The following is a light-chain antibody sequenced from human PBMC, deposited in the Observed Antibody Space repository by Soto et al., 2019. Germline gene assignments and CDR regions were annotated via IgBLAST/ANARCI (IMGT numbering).Light chain of an antibody. CDR3: CSYAGNKTVV. J-gene: IGLJ3*02. Sequence: QSVLTQPRSVSGSPGQSGTISCTGTSSDVGAYIYVSWYQQYPAKAPKVMIYDVGRRPSGVPDRFSGSKSGNTASLTISGLQAEDEAVYFCCSYAGNKTVVFGGGTKLTVL. CDR2: DVG. V-gene: IGLV2-11*01. CDR1: SSDVGAYIY.